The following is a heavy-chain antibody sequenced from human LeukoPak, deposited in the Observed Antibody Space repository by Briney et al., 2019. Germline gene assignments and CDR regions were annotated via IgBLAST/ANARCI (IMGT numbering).Heavy chain of an antibody. V-gene: IGHV1-46*01. CDR3: ARLGAYYDFWSGYSSPNWFDP. CDR2: IDPSGGST. J-gene: IGHJ5*02. Sequence: ASVKVSCKASGYTFTSYYMHWVRQAPGQGLEWMGIIDPSGGSTSYAQKFQGRVTMTRDTSISTAYMELSRLRSDDTAVYYCARLGAYYDFWSGYSSPNWFDPWGQGTLVTVSS. CDR1: GYTFTSYY. D-gene: IGHD3-3*01.